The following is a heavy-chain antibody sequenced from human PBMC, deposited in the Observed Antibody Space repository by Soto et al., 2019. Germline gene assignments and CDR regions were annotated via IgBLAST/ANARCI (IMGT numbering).Heavy chain of an antibody. D-gene: IGHD2-2*01. J-gene: IGHJ6*02. Sequence: SETLSLTCTVSGGSISSYYWGWIRQPPGKGLEWIGYIYYSGSTNYNPSLKSRVTISVDTSKNQFSLKLSSVTAADTAVYYCAREDIVVVPAAKYYYYYGMDVWGQGTTVTVSS. CDR1: GGSISSYY. CDR3: AREDIVVVPAAKYYYYYGMDV. CDR2: IYYSGST. V-gene: IGHV4-59*08.